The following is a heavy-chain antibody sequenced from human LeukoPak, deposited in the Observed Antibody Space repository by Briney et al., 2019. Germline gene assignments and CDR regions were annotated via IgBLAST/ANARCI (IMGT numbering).Heavy chain of an antibody. CDR3: ARGYCSGGSCYEQGNDY. CDR2: INHSGST. V-gene: IGHV4-34*01. D-gene: IGHD2-15*01. Sequence: PSETLSLTCAVYGGSFSGYYWSWIRQPPGKGLEWIGEINHSGSTNYNPSLKSRVTISVDTSKHQFSLKLSSVTAADTAVYYCARGYCSGGSCYEQGNDYWGQGTLVTVSS. CDR1: GGSFSGYY. J-gene: IGHJ4*02.